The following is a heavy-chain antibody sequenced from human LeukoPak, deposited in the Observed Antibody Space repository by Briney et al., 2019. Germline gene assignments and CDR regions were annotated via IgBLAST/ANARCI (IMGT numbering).Heavy chain of an antibody. D-gene: IGHD3-16*01. J-gene: IGHJ6*02. CDR3: ARGGGLDV. CDR1: GFTFSSYW. Sequence: GGSLRLSCAASGFTFSSYWMNWARQAPGEGLEWVASIDHNGNVNYYVDSVKGRFTISRDNAKNSLYLQMSNLRAEDTAVYFRARGGGLDVWGQGATVTVSS. CDR2: IDHNGNVN. V-gene: IGHV3-7*03.